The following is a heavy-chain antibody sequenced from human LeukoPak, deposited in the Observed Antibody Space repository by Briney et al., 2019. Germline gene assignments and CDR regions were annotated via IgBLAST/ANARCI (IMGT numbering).Heavy chain of an antibody. V-gene: IGHV4-59*01. D-gene: IGHD6-19*01. CDR2: IYYSGST. Sequence: SETLSLTCTVSGGSISSFYWSWIRQLPGKGLEWIGYIYYSGSTNYNPSLKSRVTISVDTSKNQFSLKLSSVTAADTAVYYCASHGVGGWYYFDYWGQGTLVTVSS. J-gene: IGHJ4*02. CDR1: GGSISSFY. CDR3: ASHGVGGWYYFDY.